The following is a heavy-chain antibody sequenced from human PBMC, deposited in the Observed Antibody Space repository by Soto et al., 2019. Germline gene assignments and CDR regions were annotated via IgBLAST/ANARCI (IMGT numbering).Heavy chain of an antibody. CDR2: ISGSGGST. D-gene: IGHD3-3*01. CDR1: GFTFSSYA. J-gene: IGHJ4*02. Sequence: XGSLRLSCAASGFTFSSYAMSWVRQAPGKGLEWVSAISGSGGSTYYADSVKGRFTISRDNSKNTLYLQMNSLRAEDTAVYYCAKGEGITIFGVVTPFDYWGQGTLVTVSS. CDR3: AKGEGITIFGVVTPFDY. V-gene: IGHV3-23*01.